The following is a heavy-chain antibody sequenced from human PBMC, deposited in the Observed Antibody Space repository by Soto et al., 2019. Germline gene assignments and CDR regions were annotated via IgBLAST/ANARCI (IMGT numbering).Heavy chain of an antibody. J-gene: IGHJ5*02. CDR2: ISGSGGST. Sequence: GGSLRLSCAASGFTFSSYAMSWVRQAPGKGLEWVSAISGSGGSTYYADSVKGRFTISRDNSKNTLYLQMNSLRAEDTAVYYCAKGLEQYYDFWSGYFWANWFDPWGQGTLVTVSS. CDR3: AKGLEQYYDFWSGYFWANWFDP. D-gene: IGHD3-3*01. V-gene: IGHV3-23*01. CDR1: GFTFSSYA.